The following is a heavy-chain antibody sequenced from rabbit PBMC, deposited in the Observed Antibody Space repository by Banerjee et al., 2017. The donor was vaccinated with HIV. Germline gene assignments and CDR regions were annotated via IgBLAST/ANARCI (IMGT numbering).Heavy chain of an antibody. J-gene: IGHJ2*01. CDR2: IYTGGSGST. D-gene: IGHD4-2*01. V-gene: IGHV1S40*01. CDR1: GIDSNRSYY. Sequence: QQLEESGGGLVKPGGTLTLTCKASGIDSNRSYYMCWVRQAPGKGLEWIGCIYTGGSGSTYYASWAKGRFTISKTSSTTVTLQMTSLTAADTATYFCARSYGGNTFGAFDPRGQGTLVTVS. CDR3: ARSYGGNTFGAFDP.